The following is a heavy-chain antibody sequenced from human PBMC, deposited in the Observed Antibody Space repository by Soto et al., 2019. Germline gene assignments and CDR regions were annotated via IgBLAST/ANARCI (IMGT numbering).Heavy chain of an antibody. CDR3: ARRSRYCTNGVCYRLFDP. CDR2: ISSSGNTI. CDR1: GFNFSDFY. Sequence: QVHLVESGGGLVKPGGSLRLSCAASGFNFSDFYMSWIRQAPGKGLEWVSDISSSGNTISYADSVKGRFTISRDNAKNSRYLQMNGLRAEDTAVYSCARRSRYCTNGVCYRLFDPWGQGTLVTVSS. D-gene: IGHD2-8*01. V-gene: IGHV3-11*01. J-gene: IGHJ5*02.